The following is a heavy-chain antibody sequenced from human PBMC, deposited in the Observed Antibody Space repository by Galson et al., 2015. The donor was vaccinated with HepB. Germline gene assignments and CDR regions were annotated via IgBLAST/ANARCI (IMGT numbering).Heavy chain of an antibody. CDR3: ARANYYGSGSYFFDY. J-gene: IGHJ4*02. CDR2: IKQDGSEK. D-gene: IGHD3-10*01. V-gene: IGHV3-7*03. CDR1: GFTFSSYW. Sequence: SLRLSCAASGFTFSSYWMSWVRQAPGKGLEWVANIKQDGSEKHYVDSVKGRFTISRDNAKNSLYLQMNSLRAEDTAVYYCARANYYGSGSYFFDYWGQGTLVTVSS.